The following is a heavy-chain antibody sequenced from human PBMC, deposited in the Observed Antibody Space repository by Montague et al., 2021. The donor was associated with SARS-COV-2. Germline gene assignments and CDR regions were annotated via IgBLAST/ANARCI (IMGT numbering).Heavy chain of an antibody. Sequence: SETLSLTCAVYGGSVSDYCWSWIRQPPGKGLEWIGEINHSGSTNYNPSLKSRVTTSVDTSKNQFSLKLSSVTAADTAVYYCARGPRITMIVVVITDIWFDPWGQGTLVTVSS. CDR2: INHSGST. CDR3: ARGPRITMIVVVITDIWFDP. J-gene: IGHJ5*02. D-gene: IGHD3-22*01. CDR1: GGSVSDYC. V-gene: IGHV4-34*01.